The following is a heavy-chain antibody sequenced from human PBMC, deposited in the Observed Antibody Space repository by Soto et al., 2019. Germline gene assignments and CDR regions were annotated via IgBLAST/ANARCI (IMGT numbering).Heavy chain of an antibody. J-gene: IGHJ4*02. Sequence: PSETLSLTCAVSGGSISSGGYSWSWIRQPPGKGLEWIGYIYHSGSTYYNPSLKSRVTISVDRSKNQFSLKLSSVTAADTAVYYCAARRADIVATSWTIIDYWGQGTLVTVSS. CDR3: AARRADIVATSWTIIDY. CDR1: GGSISSGGYS. D-gene: IGHD5-12*01. CDR2: IYHSGST. V-gene: IGHV4-30-2*01.